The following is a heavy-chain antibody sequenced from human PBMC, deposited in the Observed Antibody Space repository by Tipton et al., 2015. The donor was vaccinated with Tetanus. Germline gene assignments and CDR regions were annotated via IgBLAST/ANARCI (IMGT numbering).Heavy chain of an antibody. Sequence: TLSLTCTVSGASITSDEYYWSWIRQSPGRGLESIGYVLNSGETYYHPSLRRRVIISLDRSKSQFSLKLTSVTAADTAVYYCARFLSFGSGTYGARWGQGALVTVSS. J-gene: IGHJ4*02. D-gene: IGHD3-10*01. V-gene: IGHV4-30-4*01. CDR3: ARFLSFGSGTYGAR. CDR1: GASITSDEYY. CDR2: VLNSGET.